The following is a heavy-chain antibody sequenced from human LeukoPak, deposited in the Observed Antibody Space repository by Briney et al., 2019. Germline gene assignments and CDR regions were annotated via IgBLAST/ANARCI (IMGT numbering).Heavy chain of an antibody. D-gene: IGHD7-27*01. J-gene: IGHJ4*02. V-gene: IGHV3-66*01. Sequence: GGSLRLSCAASGFTVSSNYMSWVRQAPGKGLEWVSVIYSGGSTYYADSVKGRFTISRDNSKNTLYLQMNSLRAEDTAVYYCAKDWGSSAVYFDYWGQGTLVTVSS. CDR3: AKDWGSSAVYFDY. CDR1: GFTVSSNY. CDR2: IYSGGST.